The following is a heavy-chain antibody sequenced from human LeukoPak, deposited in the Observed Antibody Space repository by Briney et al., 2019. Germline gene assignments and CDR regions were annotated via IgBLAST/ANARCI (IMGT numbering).Heavy chain of an antibody. V-gene: IGHV4-59*08. CDR1: GGSISSYY. Sequence: SETLSLTCTVSGGSISSYYWSWIRQPPGKGLEWIGYIYYSGSTNYNPSLKSRVTISVDTSKNQFSLKLSSVTAADTAVYYCATREYSGYGFDYWGQGTLVTVSS. D-gene: IGHD5-12*01. CDR2: IYYSGST. CDR3: ATREYSGYGFDY. J-gene: IGHJ4*02.